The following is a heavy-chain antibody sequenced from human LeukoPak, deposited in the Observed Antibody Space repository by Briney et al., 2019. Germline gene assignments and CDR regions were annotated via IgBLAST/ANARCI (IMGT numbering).Heavy chain of an antibody. Sequence: PSETLSLTCTVSGGSISSYYWSWIRRPPGKGLEWIGYIYYSGSTNYNPSLKSRVTISVDTSKNQFSLKLSSVTAADTAVYYCARHPKIAAAGNAFDIWGQGTMVTVSS. D-gene: IGHD6-13*01. CDR3: ARHPKIAAAGNAFDI. CDR2: IYYSGST. V-gene: IGHV4-59*08. J-gene: IGHJ3*02. CDR1: GGSISSYY.